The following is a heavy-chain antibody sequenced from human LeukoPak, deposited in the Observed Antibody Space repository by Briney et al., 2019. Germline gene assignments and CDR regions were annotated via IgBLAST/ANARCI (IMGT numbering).Heavy chain of an antibody. Sequence: PGGSLRLSCAASGFIVSSNYMSWVRQAPGKGLEWVSVIYSGGITYYADSVKGRFTTSRDNSKNTLYLQMNSLRAEDTAVYYCARNSSSSGVDYWGQGTLVTVSS. CDR1: GFIVSSNY. CDR2: IYSGGIT. CDR3: ARNSSSSGVDY. J-gene: IGHJ4*02. D-gene: IGHD6-6*01. V-gene: IGHV3-53*01.